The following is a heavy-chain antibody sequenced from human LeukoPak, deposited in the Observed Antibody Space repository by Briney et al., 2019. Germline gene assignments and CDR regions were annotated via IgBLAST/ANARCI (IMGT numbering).Heavy chain of an antibody. Sequence: GGSLRLSCAAPGFTFSSYEMNWVRQAPGKGLEWVSYISSSGSTIYYAGSVKGRFTISRDNAKNSLYLQMNSLRAEDTAVYYCARDSLQYSSSWYDSSFDYWGQGTLVTVSS. CDR1: GFTFSSYE. CDR3: ARDSLQYSSSWYDSSFDY. CDR2: ISSSGSTI. J-gene: IGHJ4*02. D-gene: IGHD6-13*01. V-gene: IGHV3-48*03.